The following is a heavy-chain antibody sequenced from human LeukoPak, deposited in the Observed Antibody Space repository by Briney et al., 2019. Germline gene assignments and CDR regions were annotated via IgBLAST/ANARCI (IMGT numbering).Heavy chain of an antibody. J-gene: IGHJ5*02. CDR1: GYTFTSYG. Sequence: ASVKVSCKASGYTFTSYGISWVRQGPGQGLEWMGWISAYNGNTNYAQKLQGRVTMTTDTSTSTAYMELSSLRSEDTAVYYCARGRERLWFGELLLNSNWFDPWGQGTLVTVSS. V-gene: IGHV1-18*01. D-gene: IGHD3-10*01. CDR2: ISAYNGNT. CDR3: ARGRERLWFGELLLNSNWFDP.